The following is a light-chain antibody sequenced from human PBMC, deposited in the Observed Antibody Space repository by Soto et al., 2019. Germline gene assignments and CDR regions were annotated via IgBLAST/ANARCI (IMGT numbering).Light chain of an antibody. CDR1: QSVLHRSNNKNY. Sequence: DIVMTQSPDSLAVSLGERATINCKSSQSVLHRSNNKNYLAWYQQKPGQPPRLLVSWASTRESGVPDRFRGSGSGTDFTLTINSLQAEDVAVYYCQQYYYSLVLSFGGGTKVELK. V-gene: IGKV4-1*01. CDR3: QQYYYSLVLS. CDR2: WAS. J-gene: IGKJ4*01.